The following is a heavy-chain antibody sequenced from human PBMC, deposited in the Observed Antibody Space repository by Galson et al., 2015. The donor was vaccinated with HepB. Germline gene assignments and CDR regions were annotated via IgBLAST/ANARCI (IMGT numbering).Heavy chain of an antibody. CDR3: ARSSRGDIVVVVAPFDI. V-gene: IGHV4-59*08. CDR2: IYYSGST. CDR1: GGSISSYY. Sequence: ETLSLTCTVSGGSISSYYWSWIRQPPGKGLEWIGYIYYSGSTNYNPSLKSRVTISVDTSKYQFSLKLSSVTAADTAVYYCARSSRGDIVVVVAPFDIWGQGTMVTVSS. J-gene: IGHJ3*02. D-gene: IGHD2-15*01.